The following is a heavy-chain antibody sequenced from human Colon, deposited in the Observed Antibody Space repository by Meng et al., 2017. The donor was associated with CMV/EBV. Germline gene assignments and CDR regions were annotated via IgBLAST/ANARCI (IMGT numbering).Heavy chain of an antibody. CDR3: ARHVLGGGGDWGWFDP. CDR2: IYPGDSDT. V-gene: IGHV5-51*01. D-gene: IGHD2-21*01. J-gene: IGHJ5*02. CDR1: GYRFTDYW. Sequence: QVSCKASGYRFTDYWIGWVRQMPGKGLEWMGIIYPGDSDTRYSPSFQGQVTISADKSISTAYLQWNSLKASDSAIYYCARHVLGGGGDWGWFDPWGQGTLVTVSS.